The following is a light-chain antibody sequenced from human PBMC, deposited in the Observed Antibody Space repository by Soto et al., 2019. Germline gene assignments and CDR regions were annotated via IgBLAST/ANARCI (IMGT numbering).Light chain of an antibody. CDR2: GAS. CDR3: QQYGSSTMYT. V-gene: IGKV3-20*01. CDR1: QSVSGSN. Sequence: EILLTQSPGTLSLSPGERATLSCRASQSVSGSNLAWYQQKPGQAPRLLIYGASSRATGIPERFSGSGSGTDFTLTISGLEPEDFAVYYCQQYGSSTMYTFGQGTKLEIK. J-gene: IGKJ2*01.